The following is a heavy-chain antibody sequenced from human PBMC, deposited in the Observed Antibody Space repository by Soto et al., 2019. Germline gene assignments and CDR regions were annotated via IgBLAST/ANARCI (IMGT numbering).Heavy chain of an antibody. D-gene: IGHD3-10*02. V-gene: IGHV1-8*01. Sequence: QVQLVQSGAEVKKPGASVKVSCKASGYTFTNYDIEWVRQAAGQGLEWLGYTKPKDGKTGYTQTFRGRVTMTRDTSISTAYMELSNLQSEDTAIYYCARYVWAGSFDIWGQGTMVTVSS. CDR2: TKPKDGKT. J-gene: IGHJ3*02. CDR3: ARYVWAGSFDI. CDR1: GYTFTNYD.